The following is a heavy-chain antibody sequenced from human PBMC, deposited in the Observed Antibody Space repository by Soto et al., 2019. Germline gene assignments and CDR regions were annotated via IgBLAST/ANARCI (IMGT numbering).Heavy chain of an antibody. Sequence: QVQLQESGPGLVKPSETLSLTCTVSGGSVSSGSYYWSWIRQPPGKGLEWIGYIYYSGSTNYNPPLKSRVTISVDTSKNQFSLKLSSVTAADTAVYYCARYPFTVTTYAFDIWGQGTMVTVSS. CDR2: IYYSGST. J-gene: IGHJ3*02. D-gene: IGHD4-17*01. CDR1: GGSVSSGSYY. CDR3: ARYPFTVTTYAFDI. V-gene: IGHV4-61*01.